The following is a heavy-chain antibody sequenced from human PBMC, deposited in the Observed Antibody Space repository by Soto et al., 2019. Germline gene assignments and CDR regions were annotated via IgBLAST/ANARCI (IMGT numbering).Heavy chain of an antibody. D-gene: IGHD2-21*02. Sequence: ASVKVSCKASGYTFTSYGISWVRQAPGQGLEWMGWISAYNGNTNYAQKLQGRVTMTTDTSTSTAYMELRSLRSDDTAVYYCARDSPHCGGDCYPQIWFDPWGQGTLVTVSS. CDR2: ISAYNGNT. CDR3: ARDSPHCGGDCYPQIWFDP. CDR1: GYTFTSYG. J-gene: IGHJ5*02. V-gene: IGHV1-18*01.